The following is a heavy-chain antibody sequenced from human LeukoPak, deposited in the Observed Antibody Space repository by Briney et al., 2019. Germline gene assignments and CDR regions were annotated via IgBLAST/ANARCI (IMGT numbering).Heavy chain of an antibody. Sequence: PGGSLRLSCAVSRFTFSNYWMSWVGQAPGKGLEWVANIKQDGSEKYYVDSVKGRFTISRDNAKNSLYLQMNSLRAEDRAVYYCARDRCSSTSCFIDYWGQGTLVTVSS. CDR2: IKQDGSEK. CDR1: RFTFSNYW. V-gene: IGHV3-7*04. CDR3: ARDRCSSTSCFIDY. J-gene: IGHJ4*02. D-gene: IGHD2-2*01.